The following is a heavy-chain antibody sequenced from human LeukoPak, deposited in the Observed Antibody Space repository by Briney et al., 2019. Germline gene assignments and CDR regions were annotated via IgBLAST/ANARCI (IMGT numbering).Heavy chain of an antibody. CDR3: AGVVTANYYYGMDV. V-gene: IGHV1-8*01. Sequence: ASVKVSCKASGYTFTTYDINWVRQATGQGLEWMGWMNPNSGNTGYAQKFQGRVTMTRNTSISTAYMELSSLRSEDTAVYYCAGVVTANYYYGMDVWGQGTTVTVSS. CDR2: MNPNSGNT. CDR1: GYTFTTYD. J-gene: IGHJ6*02. D-gene: IGHD2-21*02.